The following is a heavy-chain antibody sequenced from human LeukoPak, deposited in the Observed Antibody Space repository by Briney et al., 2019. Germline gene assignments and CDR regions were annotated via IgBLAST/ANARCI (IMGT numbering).Heavy chain of an antibody. CDR1: GDSVSSNSAA. V-gene: IGHV6-1*01. D-gene: IGHD2-2*01. Sequence: SPTLSLTFAISGDSVSSNSAAWNWIRQSPSRGLEWLGRTYYRSKWYNDYAVSVKSRITINPDTSKNQFSLQLNSVTPEDTAVYYCAREDIVVVPAAILYDYWGQGTLVTVSS. CDR2: TYYRSKWYN. J-gene: IGHJ4*02. CDR3: AREDIVVVPAAILYDY.